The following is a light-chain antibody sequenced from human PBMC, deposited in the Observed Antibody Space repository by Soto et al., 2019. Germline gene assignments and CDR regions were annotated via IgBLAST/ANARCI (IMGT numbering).Light chain of an antibody. J-gene: IGLJ2*01. CDR1: SSNIGAGYH. Sequence: QSVLTQPPSVSGAPGQRVTISCTGSSSNIGAGYHVHWYQQLPGAAPKVMIYEVSNRPSGISNRFSASKSGNTASLTISGLQAEDEADYYCSSYTSSSTHVIFGGGTQLTVL. CDR2: EVS. V-gene: IGLV1-40*01. CDR3: SSYTSSSTHVI.